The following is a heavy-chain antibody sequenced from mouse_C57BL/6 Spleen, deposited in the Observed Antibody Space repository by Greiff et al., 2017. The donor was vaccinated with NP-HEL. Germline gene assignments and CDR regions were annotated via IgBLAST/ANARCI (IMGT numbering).Heavy chain of an antibody. J-gene: IGHJ3*01. CDR1: GFNIKDYY. CDR3: TTEFITTGFAY. CDR2: IDPEDGDP. D-gene: IGHD1-1*01. V-gene: IGHV14-1*01. Sequence: EVQLKQSGAELVRPGASVKLSCTASGFNIKDYYMHWVKQRPEQALEWIGRIDPEDGDPEYAPKFQGKATMPAGTSSNTAYLQLSSLTSEDTAVYYCTTEFITTGFAYWGQGTLVTVSA.